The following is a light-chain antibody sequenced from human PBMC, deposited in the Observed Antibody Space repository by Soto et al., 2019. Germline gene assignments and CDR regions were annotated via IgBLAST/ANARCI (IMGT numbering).Light chain of an antibody. Sequence: QLVLTQSPSASASLGASVKLTCTLSSGHSSHAIAWHQQQPEKGPRYLMKLNSDGSHSKGDGIPDRFSGSSSGAERYLTIASLQSDDEADYFCQTWGSGFRVFGGGTKLTVL. CDR2: LNSDGSH. J-gene: IGLJ2*01. V-gene: IGLV4-69*01. CDR3: QTWGSGFRV. CDR1: SGHSSHA.